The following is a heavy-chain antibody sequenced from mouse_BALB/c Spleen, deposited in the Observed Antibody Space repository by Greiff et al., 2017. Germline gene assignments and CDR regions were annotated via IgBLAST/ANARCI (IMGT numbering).Heavy chain of an antibody. CDR1: GFTFSDYY. Sequence: EVKLVESGGGLVKPGGSLKLSCAASGFTFSDYYMYWVRQTPEKRLEWVATISDGGSYTYYPDSVKGRFTISRDNAKNNLYLQMSSLKSEDTAMYYCARGDGYHYAMDYWGQGTSVTVSS. CDR3: ARGDGYHYAMDY. J-gene: IGHJ4*01. CDR2: ISDGGSYT. D-gene: IGHD2-3*01. V-gene: IGHV5-4*02.